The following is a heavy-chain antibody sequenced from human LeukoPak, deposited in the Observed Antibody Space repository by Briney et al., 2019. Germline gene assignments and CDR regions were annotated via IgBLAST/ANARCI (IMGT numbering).Heavy chain of an antibody. CDR2: IDPSGGST. CDR1: GYTFTSYY. D-gene: IGHD3-10*01. CDR3: ARAWVPAPNSGYYGSGVYNWFDP. V-gene: IGHV1-46*01. J-gene: IGHJ5*02. Sequence: ASVNVSCKASGYTFTSYYMHWVRQAPGQGLEWMGIIDPSGGSTSYAQKFQGRVTMTRDTSTSTVYMELSSLRSEDTAVYYCARAWVPAPNSGYYGSGVYNWFDPWGQGTLVTVSS.